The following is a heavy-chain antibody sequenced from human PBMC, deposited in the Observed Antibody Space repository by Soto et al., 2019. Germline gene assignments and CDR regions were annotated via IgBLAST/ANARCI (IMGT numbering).Heavy chain of an antibody. Sequence: GESLKISCKGSGYSFTSYWIGWVRQMPGKGLEWMGIIYPGDSDTRYSPSFQGQVTISADKSISTAYLQWSSLKASDTAMYYCARHRGPYGGSHARSPFRNWFDPWGQGTLVTVSS. CDR1: GYSFTSYW. D-gene: IGHD3-10*01. J-gene: IGHJ5*02. V-gene: IGHV5-51*01. CDR2: IYPGDSDT. CDR3: ARHRGPYGGSHARSPFRNWFDP.